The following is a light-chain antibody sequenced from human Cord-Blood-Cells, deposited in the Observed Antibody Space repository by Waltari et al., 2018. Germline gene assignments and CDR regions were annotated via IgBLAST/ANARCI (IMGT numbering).Light chain of an antibody. CDR1: QSISSY. V-gene: IGKV1-39*01. Sequence: DIQMTQSPSSLSPSVVDRVTIPCRASQSISSYLNWHQQKPGKAPKLLIYAASSLQSGVPARFSGSGSGTDFTLTISSLQPEDFATYYCQQSYSTPRTFGQGTKLEIK. CDR2: AAS. J-gene: IGKJ2*01. CDR3: QQSYSTPRT.